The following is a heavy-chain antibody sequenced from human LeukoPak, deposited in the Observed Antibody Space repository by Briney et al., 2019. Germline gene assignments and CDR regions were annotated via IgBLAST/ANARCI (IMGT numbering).Heavy chain of an antibody. CDR3: AREGGGIPSDAFDI. Sequence: SVKGRFTISGDNAKNSLYLQMNSLRAEDTAVYYCAREGGGIPSDAFDIWGQGTMVTVSS. D-gene: IGHD3-16*01. J-gene: IGHJ3*02. V-gene: IGHV3-11*06.